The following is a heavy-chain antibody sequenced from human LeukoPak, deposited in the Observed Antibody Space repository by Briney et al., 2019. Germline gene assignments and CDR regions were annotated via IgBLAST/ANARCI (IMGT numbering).Heavy chain of an antibody. CDR2: ISRSSSTI. J-gene: IGHJ5*02. Sequence: RGSLRLSCAASGFTFSDYYMSTIRQAPGKGLEWVSYISRSSSTIYSANTVKGRFTISSDTAKNSLYLQMNSLRAEDTAVYYCARDGPLYCSSTSCFDPWGQGTLVTVSS. V-gene: IGHV3-11*01. CDR3: ARDGPLYCSSTSCFDP. D-gene: IGHD2-2*01. CDR1: GFTFSDYY.